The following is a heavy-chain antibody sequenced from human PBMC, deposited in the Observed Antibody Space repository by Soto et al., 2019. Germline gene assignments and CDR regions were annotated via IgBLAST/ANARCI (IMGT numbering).Heavy chain of an antibody. Sequence: SETLSLTCTVSGGSISSYYWSWIRQPPGKGLKWIGYIYYSGSTNYNPSLKSRVTISVDTSKNQFSLKLSSVTAADTAVYYCAREWDDGSSRFDYWGQGTLVTVSS. CDR1: GGSISSYY. J-gene: IGHJ4*02. D-gene: IGHD1-26*01. V-gene: IGHV4-59*01. CDR2: IYYSGST. CDR3: AREWDDGSSRFDY.